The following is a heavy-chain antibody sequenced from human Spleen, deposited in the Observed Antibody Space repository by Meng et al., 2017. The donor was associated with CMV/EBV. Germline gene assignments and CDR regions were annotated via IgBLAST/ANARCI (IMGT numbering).Heavy chain of an antibody. J-gene: IGHJ6*02. V-gene: IGHV1-8*01. D-gene: IGHD3-3*01. Sequence: ASVKVSCKASGYALASYDINWVRQAPGQGLEWMGWMNPNSGNTGYAQKFQGRVTMTRDTSTSTAYMELSSLRSDDTAVYYCARGGLRFLGSRFLSQMYYYGMDVWGQGTTVTVSS. CDR3: ARGGLRFLGSRFLSQMYYYGMDV. CDR2: MNPNSGNT. CDR1: GYALASYD.